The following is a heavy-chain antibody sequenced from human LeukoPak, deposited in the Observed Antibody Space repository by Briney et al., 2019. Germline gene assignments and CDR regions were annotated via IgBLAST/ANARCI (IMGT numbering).Heavy chain of an antibody. D-gene: IGHD1-26*01. CDR2: INPNSGGT. Sequence: ASVKVSCKASGYTFTGYYMHWVRQAPGQGLEWMGWINPNSGGTNYAQKLQGRVTMTTDTSTSTAYMELRSLRSDDTAVYYCARDALGYSGSYEGRAELDYWGQGTLVTVSS. CDR3: ARDALGYSGSYEGRAELDY. CDR1: GYTFTGYY. J-gene: IGHJ4*02. V-gene: IGHV1-2*02.